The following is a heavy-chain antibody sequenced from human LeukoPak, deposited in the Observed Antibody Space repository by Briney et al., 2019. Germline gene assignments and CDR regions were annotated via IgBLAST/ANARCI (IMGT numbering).Heavy chain of an antibody. CDR2: ISGSGGST. Sequence: GGSLRLSCAASGFTFSSYAMSWVRQAPGKGLEWVSAISGSGGSTYYADSVKGRFAISRDNSKNTLYLQMNSLRAEDTAVYYCAKDGRHSSGWYNWFDPWGQGTLVTVSS. CDR3: AKDGRHSSGWYNWFDP. CDR1: GFTFSSYA. V-gene: IGHV3-23*01. J-gene: IGHJ5*02. D-gene: IGHD6-19*01.